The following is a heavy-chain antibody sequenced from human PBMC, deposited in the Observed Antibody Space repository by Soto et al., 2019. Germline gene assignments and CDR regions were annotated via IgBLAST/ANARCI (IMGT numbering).Heavy chain of an antibody. CDR2: ISAYNGNT. V-gene: IGHV1-18*01. Sequence: QVQLVQSGAEVKKPGASVKVSCKASGYTFTSYGISWVRQAPGQGLEWMGWISAYNGNTNYAQKLQGRVTMTTDTSTSTAYMELRSLRYDDTAVYYWARGGAAGTWDPYNWFDPWGQGTLVTVSS. CDR3: ARGGAAGTWDPYNWFDP. J-gene: IGHJ5*02. D-gene: IGHD6-13*01. CDR1: GYTFTSYG.